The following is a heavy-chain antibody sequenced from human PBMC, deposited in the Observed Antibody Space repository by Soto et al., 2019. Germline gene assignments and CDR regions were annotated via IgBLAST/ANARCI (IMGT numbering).Heavy chain of an antibody. V-gene: IGHV1-46*01. CDR2: INPSGGST. CDR1: GYTFTGYY. J-gene: IGHJ6*02. Sequence: ASVKVSCKASGYTFTGYYIHWVRQAPGQGLEWMGIINPSGGSTNYAQKFQGRVAMTRDTSTSTVYMDLSSLGSDDTAMYYCARDLGVGPPYYYYGMDVWGQGTTVTVSS. CDR3: ARDLGVGPPYYYYGMDV. D-gene: IGHD3-3*01.